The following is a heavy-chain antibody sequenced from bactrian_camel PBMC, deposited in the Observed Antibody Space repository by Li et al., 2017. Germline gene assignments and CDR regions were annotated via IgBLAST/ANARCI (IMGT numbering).Heavy chain of an antibody. J-gene: IGHJ4*01. D-gene: IGHD2*01. CDR2: IAIDGST. Sequence: HVQLVESGGGSVQDGGSLRLSCAASGGAYSEHYLAWFRQAPGKEREGVATIAIDGSTTYADSVKGRFTISSDNAKNTLYLQMNSLKPEDSVMYYCAASRVGYCPLPQRAYQDNYWGQGTQVTVS. V-gene: IGHV3S53*01. CDR3: AASRVGYCPLPQRAYQDNY. CDR1: GGAYSEHY.